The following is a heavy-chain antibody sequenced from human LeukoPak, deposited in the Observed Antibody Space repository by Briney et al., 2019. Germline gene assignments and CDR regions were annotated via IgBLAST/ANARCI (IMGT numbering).Heavy chain of an antibody. CDR1: GFTFSSYS. V-gene: IGHV3-21*01. J-gene: IGHJ4*02. CDR3: ARGGRDYGFLFVY. CDR2: TSSSSSYI. Sequence: GGSLRLSCAASGFTFSSYSMNWVGQAPGKGLEWVSSTSSSSSYIYYADSVKGRFTISRDNAKNSLYLQMNRQSAEDTAVYYCARGGRDYGFLFVYWGQGTLVTVSS. D-gene: IGHD4-17*01.